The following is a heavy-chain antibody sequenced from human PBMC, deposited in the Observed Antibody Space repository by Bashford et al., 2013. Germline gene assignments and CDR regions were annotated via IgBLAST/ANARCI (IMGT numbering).Heavy chain of an antibody. CDR2: TSFDGTNK. J-gene: IGHJ3*02. CDR3: ASDYGQFRPRPI. D-gene: IGHD3-10*01. V-gene: IGHV3-30*04. Sequence: RQAPGKGLEWVAITSFDGTNKYYADSVQGRFRISRDNSKKTLYLQMDSLTPEDTAVYYCASDYGQFRPRPIWGQGTSVTVSS.